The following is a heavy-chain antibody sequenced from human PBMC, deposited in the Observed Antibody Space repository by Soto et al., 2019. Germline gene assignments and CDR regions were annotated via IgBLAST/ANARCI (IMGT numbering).Heavy chain of an antibody. V-gene: IGHV3-23*01. Sequence: PWGSPRISSASSGFTFSPYAMTWVRQAPWNGLDSVYPISGIGGTTYYADSVKGRFTISRDNSKNTLYLQMNSLRAEDTALYYCAKGAYNSGSPYRNWFDPWGQGTMVTVSS. CDR3: AKGAYNSGSPYRNWFDP. D-gene: IGHD3-10*01. CDR2: ISGIGGTT. CDR1: GFTFSPYA. J-gene: IGHJ5*02.